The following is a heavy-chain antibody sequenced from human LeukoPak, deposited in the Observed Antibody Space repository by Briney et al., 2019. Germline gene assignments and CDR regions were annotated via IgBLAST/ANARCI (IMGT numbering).Heavy chain of an antibody. CDR1: GGSISSGAYF. CDR3: AREGAAAGIDY. Sequence: SQTLSLTCTVSGGSISSGAYFWSWIRQHPGKGLEWIGFIYYSGTTYYNPSLKSRLTLSKDTSKNHFSLTLSSVTAADTAVYYCAREGAAAGIDYWGQGTLVTVSS. J-gene: IGHJ4*02. D-gene: IGHD6-13*01. CDR2: IYYSGTT. V-gene: IGHV4-31*03.